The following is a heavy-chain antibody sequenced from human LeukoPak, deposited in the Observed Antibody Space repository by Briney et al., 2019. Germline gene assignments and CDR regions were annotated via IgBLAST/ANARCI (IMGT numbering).Heavy chain of an antibody. CDR1: GFTFSSYW. J-gene: IGHJ4*02. D-gene: IGHD3-16*01. Sequence: GGSLRLSCAASGFTFSSYWMTWVRQAPGRGLEWVANIHHDGSIQFYVDSVKGRFTVSRDNARNLLYLRMNGLRAEDTAVYYCARARGSYVEAAHWGQGTLVTVSS. CDR2: IHHDGSIQ. CDR3: ARARGSYVEAAH. V-gene: IGHV3-7*01.